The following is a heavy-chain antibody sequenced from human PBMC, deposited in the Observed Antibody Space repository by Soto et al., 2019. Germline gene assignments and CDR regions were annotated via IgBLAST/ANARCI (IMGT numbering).Heavy chain of an antibody. Sequence: SGPTLVNPTQTLTLTCTFSGFSLSTSGMCVSWIRQPPGKALEWLARIDWDDDKYYSTSLKTRLTISKDTSKNQVVLTMTNMDPVDTATYYCARMDYDFWSGYYDAFDIWGHGTMVTVS. J-gene: IGHJ3*02. V-gene: IGHV2-70*11. CDR3: ARMDYDFWSGYYDAFDI. CDR2: IDWDDDK. CDR1: GFSLSTSGMC. D-gene: IGHD3-3*01.